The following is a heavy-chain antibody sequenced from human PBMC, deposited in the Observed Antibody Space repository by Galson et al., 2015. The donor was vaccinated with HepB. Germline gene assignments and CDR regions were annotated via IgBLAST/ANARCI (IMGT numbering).Heavy chain of an antibody. CDR2: ISSSSSTI. CDR1: GFTFSSYS. Sequence: SLRLSCAASGFTFSSYSMNWVRQAPGKGLEWVSYISSSSSTIYYADSVKGRFTISRDNAKNSLNLQMNSLRDEDTAVYYCASLSRSWYLDYWGQGTLVTVSS. CDR3: ASLSRSWYLDY. V-gene: IGHV3-48*02. D-gene: IGHD6-13*01. J-gene: IGHJ4*02.